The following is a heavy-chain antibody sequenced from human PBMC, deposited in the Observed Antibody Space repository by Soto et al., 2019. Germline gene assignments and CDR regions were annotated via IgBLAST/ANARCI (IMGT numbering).Heavy chain of an antibody. V-gene: IGHV4-59*01. CDR3: ARGSDFLYYYGMDV. J-gene: IGHJ6*02. Sequence: SETLSLTCTVSGGSISSYFWTWIRQPPGKGLEWIGYIYYSGSTNYNPSLKSRVTISVDTSKNQFSLKLSSVTAADTAVYYCARGSDFLYYYGMDVWGQGTTVA. CDR2: IYYSGST. D-gene: IGHD5-12*01. CDR1: GGSISSYF.